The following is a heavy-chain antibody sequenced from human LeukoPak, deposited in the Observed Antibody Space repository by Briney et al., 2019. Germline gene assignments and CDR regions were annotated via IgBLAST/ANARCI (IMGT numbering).Heavy chain of an antibody. V-gene: IGHV3-74*01. D-gene: IGHD4-17*01. Sequence: GGSLRLSCAASGFTFSTYAMSWVRQAPGKGLVWVSRINSDGSSTSYADSVKGRFTISRDNAKNTLYLQMNSLRAEDTAVYYCARDPLNGDPYFDYWGQGTLVTVSS. J-gene: IGHJ4*02. CDR3: ARDPLNGDPYFDY. CDR2: INSDGSST. CDR1: GFTFSTYA.